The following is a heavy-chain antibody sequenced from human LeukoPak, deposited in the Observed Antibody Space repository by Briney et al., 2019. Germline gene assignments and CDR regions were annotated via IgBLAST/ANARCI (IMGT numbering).Heavy chain of an antibody. CDR3: AKHGSIFGVVPFDY. Sequence: GESLRLSCAASGFTFSSYAMSWVRQAPGKGLEWVSAISGSGDSTYYTDSVKGRFTISRDNSKNTLYLQMNSLRAEDTAVYYCAKHGSIFGVVPFDYWGQGCLVTVSS. CDR2: ISGSGDST. V-gene: IGHV3-23*01. D-gene: IGHD3-3*01. CDR1: GFTFSSYA. J-gene: IGHJ4*02.